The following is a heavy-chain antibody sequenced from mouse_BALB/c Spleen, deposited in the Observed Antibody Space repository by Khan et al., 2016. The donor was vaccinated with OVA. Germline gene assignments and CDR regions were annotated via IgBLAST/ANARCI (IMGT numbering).Heavy chain of an antibody. V-gene: IGHV1-85*01. Sequence: QVQLQQPGAELVKPGASVKLSCKASGYTFTNYDINWVRQRPEQGLEWIGWIFPGDDSTKYNEKFKGKATLTTDKSSSTAYMQLSRLTSEDSAVYFCARHYYGSTLYWYVDVWGAGTTVTVSS. D-gene: IGHD1-1*01. CDR2: IFPGDDST. J-gene: IGHJ1*01. CDR1: GYTFTNYD. CDR3: ARHYYGSTLYWYVDV.